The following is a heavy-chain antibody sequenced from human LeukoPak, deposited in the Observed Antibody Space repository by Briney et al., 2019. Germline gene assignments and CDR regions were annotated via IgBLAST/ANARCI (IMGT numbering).Heavy chain of an antibody. CDR1: GFTFSSCE. V-gene: IGHV3-48*03. CDR3: ARGGTVNAFDI. Sequence: PGGSLRLSCAASGFTFSSCEMNWVRQAPGKGLEWVSYISSSGSTIYYADSVKGRFTISRDNAKNSLYLQMNSLRAEDTAVYYCARGGTVNAFDIWGQGTMVTVSS. CDR2: ISSSGSTI. J-gene: IGHJ3*02.